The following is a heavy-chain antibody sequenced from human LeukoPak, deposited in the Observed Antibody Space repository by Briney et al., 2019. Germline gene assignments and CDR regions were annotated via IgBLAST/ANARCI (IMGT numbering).Heavy chain of an antibody. CDR2: ISYDGSNK. CDR1: GFTFSNYA. D-gene: IGHD7-27*01. CDR3: ARGRSKYWGSGYYMDV. Sequence: PGGSLRLSCAASGFTFSNYAIHWVRQAPGKGLEWVAVISYDGSNKYYADSVKGRFTISRDNSKNTLYLQMNSLRAEDTAVYYCARGRSKYWGSGYYMDVWGKGTTVTVSS. J-gene: IGHJ6*03. V-gene: IGHV3-30-3*01.